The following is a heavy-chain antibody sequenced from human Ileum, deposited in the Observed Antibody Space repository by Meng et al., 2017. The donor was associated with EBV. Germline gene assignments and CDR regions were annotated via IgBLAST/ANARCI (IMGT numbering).Heavy chain of an antibody. D-gene: IGHD3-22*01. J-gene: IGHJ4*02. V-gene: IGHV4-4*02. CDR2: TSHSGST. CDR3: ASSDYYRSDY. CDR1: GGSISRSDW. Sequence: GQLQGSGPGLVKPSETLSLTCAVSGGSISRSDWWSWVRQPPGKGLEWIGETSHSGSTNYSPSLKSRVTISLDKSENQLSLKLNSVTAADTAVYYCASSDYYRSDYWGQGTLVTVSS.